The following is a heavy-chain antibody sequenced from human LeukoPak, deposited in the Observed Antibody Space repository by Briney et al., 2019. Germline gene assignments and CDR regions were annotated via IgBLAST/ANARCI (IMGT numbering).Heavy chain of an antibody. CDR3: ARSSGSYSIDY. CDR1: GGSFSGYY. D-gene: IGHD1-26*01. J-gene: IGHJ4*02. V-gene: IGHV4-59*10. Sequence: PSETLSLTCAVYGGSFSGYYWSWIRQPAGKGLEWIGRIYTSGSTNYNPSLKSRVTMSVDTSKNQFPLKLSSVTAADTAVYYCARSSGSYSIDYWGQGTLVTVSS. CDR2: IYTSGST.